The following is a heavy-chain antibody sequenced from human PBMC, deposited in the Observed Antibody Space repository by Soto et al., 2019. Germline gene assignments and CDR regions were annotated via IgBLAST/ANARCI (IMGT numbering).Heavy chain of an antibody. J-gene: IGHJ4*02. CDR1: GASITGSSY. CDR3: VRHSGKIESSVGPRSFDY. Sequence: SETLSLTCTVSGASITGSSYWSWIRQPAGKGLEWIGRSSLSGTTNYNPSLRSRVTMSADVSKNQFSLRLTSVTASDTAMYYCVRHSGKIESSVGPRSFDYWGQGTLVTVSS. CDR2: SSLSGTT. V-gene: IGHV4-4*07. D-gene: IGHD6-13*01.